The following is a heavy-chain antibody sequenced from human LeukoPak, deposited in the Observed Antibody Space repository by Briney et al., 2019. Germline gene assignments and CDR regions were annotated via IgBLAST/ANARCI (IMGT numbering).Heavy chain of an antibody. Sequence: PSETLSLTCAVSGNSISNGDYWGWIRQSPGKGLEGIGNINHRGITFYNPSLESRVTISVDTSKNQFLLRVTSVTAADTAVYYCVRDPSEDGDFFFDSWGQGTLVTVSS. D-gene: IGHD4-17*01. CDR2: INHRGIT. CDR3: VRDPSEDGDFFFDS. V-gene: IGHV4-38-2*02. J-gene: IGHJ4*02. CDR1: GNSISNGDY.